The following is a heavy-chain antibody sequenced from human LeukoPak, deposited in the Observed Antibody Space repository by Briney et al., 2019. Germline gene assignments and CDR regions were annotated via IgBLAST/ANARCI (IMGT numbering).Heavy chain of an antibody. CDR1: GFTFSSYG. V-gene: IGHV3-30*18. Sequence: GGSLRLSCAASGFTFSSYGMHWDRQAPGKGLEWVAVISYDGSNKYYADSVKGRFTISRDNSKNTLYLQMNSLRAEDTAVYYCAKGNAVAGNEYFQHWGQGTLVTVSS. J-gene: IGHJ1*01. CDR3: AKGNAVAGNEYFQH. D-gene: IGHD6-19*01. CDR2: ISYDGSNK.